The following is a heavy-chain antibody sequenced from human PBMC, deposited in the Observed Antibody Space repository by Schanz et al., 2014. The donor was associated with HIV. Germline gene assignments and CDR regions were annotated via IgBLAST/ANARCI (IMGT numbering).Heavy chain of an antibody. CDR1: GYPFTSYA. CDR3: ARDLGGDFWSAQGGFDP. CDR2: INPYNGNT. V-gene: IGHV1-18*01. D-gene: IGHD3-3*01. Sequence: QIQLVQSGAEMKKPGASVKVSCKTSGYPFTSYAISWLRQAPGQGPEWMGWINPYNGNTNSAQKFQGRLTVTRDTSTSTVYMEMNSLRPDDTAVYYCARDLGGDFWSAQGGFDPWGQGTLVTVSS. J-gene: IGHJ5*02.